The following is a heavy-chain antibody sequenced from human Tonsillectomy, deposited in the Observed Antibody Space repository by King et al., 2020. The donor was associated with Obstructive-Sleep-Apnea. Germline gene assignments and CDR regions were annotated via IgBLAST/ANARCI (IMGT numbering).Heavy chain of an antibody. CDR2: ISGSGGST. Sequence: EVQLVESGGGLVQPGGSLRLSCAASGFTFSSYAMSWVRQAPGKGLEWVSAISGSGGSTYYADSVKGRFTISRDNSKNTLYLQMNSLRAEDTAVYYCAKEGDIVVVTAIRHFDYWGQGTLVTVSS. J-gene: IGHJ4*02. V-gene: IGHV3-23*04. D-gene: IGHD2-21*02. CDR3: AKEGDIVVVTAIRHFDY. CDR1: GFTFSSYA.